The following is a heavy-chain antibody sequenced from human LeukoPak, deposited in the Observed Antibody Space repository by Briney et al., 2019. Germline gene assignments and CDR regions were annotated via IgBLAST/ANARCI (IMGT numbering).Heavy chain of an antibody. CDR2: IWYDGTNK. V-gene: IGHV3-33*01. J-gene: IGHJ4*02. D-gene: IGHD1-14*01. Sequence: PGGSLRLSCAASGFTFRNHDMYWVRQAPGKGLDGVTTIWYDGTNKYYTDSVKGRFTISRDNSRHTLYLQMNSLRAEDTAVYYCARDRENQYFDYWGQGTLVTVSS. CDR3: ARDRENQYFDY. CDR1: GFTFRNHD.